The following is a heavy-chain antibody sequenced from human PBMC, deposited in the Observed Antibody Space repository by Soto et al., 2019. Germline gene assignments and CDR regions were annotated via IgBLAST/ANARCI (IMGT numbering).Heavy chain of an antibody. V-gene: IGHV3-30*18. D-gene: IGHD1-7*01. CDR1: GFTFSSYG. CDR2: ISYDGSNK. J-gene: IGHJ3*02. Sequence: QVQLVESGGGVVQPGRSLRLSCAASGFTFSSYGMHWVRQAPGKWLEWVAVISYDGSNKYYADSVKGRFTISRDISKNSLYLQTNSLRAEATSVYYCENQELPHAFDIWGQGTMVTVSS. CDR3: ENQELPHAFDI.